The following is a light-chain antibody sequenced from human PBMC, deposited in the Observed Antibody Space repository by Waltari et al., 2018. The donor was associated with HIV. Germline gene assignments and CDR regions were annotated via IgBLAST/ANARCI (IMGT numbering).Light chain of an antibody. Sequence: QSALTQPPSASGSPGQSLTISCTGTSSDIGGYNYVSWYQQHQGKAPKLMIDDVSTPPSWVSNRFSGSKSGNTASLTISELQAGDVADYYCSSYTTGSNLIFGGGTKLTVL. V-gene: IGLV2-14*03. CDR1: SSDIGGYNY. CDR3: SSYTTGSNLI. J-gene: IGLJ2*01. CDR2: DVS.